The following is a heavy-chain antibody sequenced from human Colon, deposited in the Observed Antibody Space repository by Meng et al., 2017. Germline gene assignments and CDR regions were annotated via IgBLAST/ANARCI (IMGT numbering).Heavy chain of an antibody. D-gene: IGHD3-3*01. J-gene: IGHJ4*02. CDR1: GYTFTGYY. CDR2: INPNSGGT. V-gene: IGHV1-2*06. Sequence: QGQLGQAGAEVKTPGAAVKVSCKASGYTFTGYYMHWVRQAPGQGLEWMGRINPNSGGTNYAQKFQGRVTMTRDTSISTAYMELSRLRSDDTAVYYCARSPYDFWSGYSRIFDYWGQGTLVTVSS. CDR3: ARSPYDFWSGYSRIFDY.